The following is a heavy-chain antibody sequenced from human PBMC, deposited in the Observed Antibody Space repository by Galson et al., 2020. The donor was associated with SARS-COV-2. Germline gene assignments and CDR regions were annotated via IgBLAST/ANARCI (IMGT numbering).Heavy chain of an antibody. CDR3: AHSPYYYDSYGEAFDI. Sequence: SGPTLVKPTETLTLTCTFSGFSLSTSGVGVGWIRQPPGKALECLALIYWDDDKRYSPSLKSRLTITKDTSKNQVVLTMTNMDPVDTATYYCAHSPYYYDSYGEAFDIWGQGTMVAVSS. CDR1: GFSLSTSGVG. CDR2: IYWDDDK. J-gene: IGHJ3*02. D-gene: IGHD3-22*01. V-gene: IGHV2-5*02.